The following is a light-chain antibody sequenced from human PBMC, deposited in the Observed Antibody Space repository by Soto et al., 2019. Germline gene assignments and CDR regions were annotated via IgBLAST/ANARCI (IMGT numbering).Light chain of an antibody. CDR1: QAVGYN. Sequence: EVVMTQSPATLYVSPGERVTLSCRASQAVGYNLAWYQHKPGQAPRLLIYGASTRVTGIPTRFSGSGSGTEFTLTISSLQSEDFAIYCCQQSYTFGQGTKLEIK. V-gene: IGKV3-15*01. J-gene: IGKJ2*01. CDR2: GAS. CDR3: QQSYT.